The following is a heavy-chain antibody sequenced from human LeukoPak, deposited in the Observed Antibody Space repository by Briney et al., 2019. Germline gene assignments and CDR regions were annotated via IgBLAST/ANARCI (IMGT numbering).Heavy chain of an antibody. J-gene: IGHJ4*02. CDR1: GFTFSNYA. V-gene: IGHV3-23*01. D-gene: IGHD3-9*01. CDR3: AKWGDYDVLTGYYDSDY. Sequence: GASLRLSCAASGFTFSNYAMSWLRDAPGKALECVSAIIGSGGDTFYGDSVTGRFTISRDNSKNTLYLQINSLRAEDTAVYYCAKWGDYDVLTGYYDSDYWGQGTLVTVSS. CDR2: IIGSGGDT.